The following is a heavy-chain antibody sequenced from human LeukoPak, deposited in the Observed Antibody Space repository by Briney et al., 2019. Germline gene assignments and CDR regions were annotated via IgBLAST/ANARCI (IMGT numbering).Heavy chain of an antibody. D-gene: IGHD6-13*01. CDR1: GGSFSGYY. V-gene: IGHV3-23*01. Sequence: ETLSLTCAVYGGSFSGYYWSWARQAPGKGLEWVSAISGSGGSTYYADSVKGRFTISRDNSKNTLYLQMNSLRAEDTAVYYCARVSYSSSIDYWGQGTLVTVSS. J-gene: IGHJ4*02. CDR2: ISGSGGST. CDR3: ARVSYSSSIDY.